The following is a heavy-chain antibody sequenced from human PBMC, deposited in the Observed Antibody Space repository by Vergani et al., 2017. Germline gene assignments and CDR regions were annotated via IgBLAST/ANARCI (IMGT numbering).Heavy chain of an antibody. Sequence: QVQLQQWGGGLLKTSETLSLTCVVNGGSFTSYHWTWIRQSPGEGLEWVGDIDHTGRPDYNPSLKSRLTMSVDKSRNQFSLTLKSVTATDTAIYFCARVNTETNGHLYFYYYMDVWGQGTAVTVS. CDR3: ARVNTETNGHLYFYYYMDV. D-gene: IGHD4-11*01. J-gene: IGHJ6*03. CDR1: GGSFTSYH. V-gene: IGHV4-34*01. CDR2: IDHTGRP.